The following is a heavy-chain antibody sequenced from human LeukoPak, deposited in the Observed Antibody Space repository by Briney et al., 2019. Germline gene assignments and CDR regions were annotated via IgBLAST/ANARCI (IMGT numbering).Heavy chain of an antibody. CDR1: GFTLSSYT. CDR3: ARGSYNWNFPGDY. D-gene: IGHD1-7*01. J-gene: IGHJ4*02. V-gene: IGHV3-53*01. CDR2: ISDGGST. Sequence: PGGSLRLSCAASGFTLSSYTMSWVRQAPGKGLEWVSVISDGGSTSYADSVKGRFTISRDTSKNTLYLQMNSLRAEDTAVYYCARGSYNWNFPGDYWGQGTLVTVSS.